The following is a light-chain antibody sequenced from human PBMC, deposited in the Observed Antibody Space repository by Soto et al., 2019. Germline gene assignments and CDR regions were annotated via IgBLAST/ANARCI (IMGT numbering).Light chain of an antibody. CDR3: EAWDDSLNGAV. J-gene: IGLJ7*01. Sequence: QSVLTQPPSTSGTPGQSVTISCSGSSSNIGRNPVNWYQQFPGTAPKLFIYNDYQRPLEVPDRFSGSKSGTSASLAISGLQSEDEADYYCEAWDDSLNGAVFGGGTQLTVL. CDR2: NDY. CDR1: SSNIGRNP. V-gene: IGLV1-44*01.